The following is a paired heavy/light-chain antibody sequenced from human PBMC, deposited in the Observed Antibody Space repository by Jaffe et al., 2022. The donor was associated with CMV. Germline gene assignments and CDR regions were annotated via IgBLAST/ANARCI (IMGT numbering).Heavy chain of an antibody. CDR3: ARHLEVAARGDHYYYMDV. CDR1: GYSFTSYW. Sequence: EVQLVQSGAEVKKPGESLKISCKGSGYSFTSYWIGWVRQMPGKGLEWMGIIYPGDSNTRYSPSFQGQVTISADKSISTAYLQWSSLKASDTAMYYCARHLEVAARGDHYYYMDVWGKGTTVTVSS. V-gene: IGHV5-51*01. CDR2: IYPGDSNT. J-gene: IGHJ6*03. D-gene: IGHD6-19*01.
Light chain of an antibody. Sequence: DIQMTQSPSSLSASVGDRVTITCQASQDISNYLNWYQQKPGKAPKLLIYDASSLETGVPSRFSGSGSGTDFTFTINSLQPEDIATYYCQQYHNLPRFGPGTKVDIK. J-gene: IGKJ3*01. V-gene: IGKV1-33*01. CDR2: DAS. CDR1: QDISNY. CDR3: QQYHNLPR.